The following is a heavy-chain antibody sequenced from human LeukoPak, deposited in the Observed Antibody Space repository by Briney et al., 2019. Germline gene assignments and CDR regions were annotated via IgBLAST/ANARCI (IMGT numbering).Heavy chain of an antibody. Sequence: PSETLSLTCTVSGGSISSSSHYWGWIRQPPGKGLEWIGSMYYSGSTYYNPSLMSRVTISFDTSKNQFSLNLRSVTAADTAVYYCAMRVREQRDTSPGNWLDPWGQGTLVTVSS. CDR3: AMRVREQRDTSPGNWLDP. V-gene: IGHV4-39*07. D-gene: IGHD1/OR15-1a*01. J-gene: IGHJ5*02. CDR2: MYYSGST. CDR1: GGSISSSSHY.